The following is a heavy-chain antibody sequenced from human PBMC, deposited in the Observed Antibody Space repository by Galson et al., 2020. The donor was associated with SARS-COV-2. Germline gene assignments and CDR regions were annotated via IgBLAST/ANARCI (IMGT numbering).Heavy chain of an antibody. CDR1: GFTFSSYA. J-gene: IGHJ5*02. CDR3: ARDRGSDFDP. CDR2: ISYDGSNK. D-gene: IGHD3-10*01. V-gene: IGHV3-30-3*01. Sequence: TGGTLRLSCAASGFTFSSYAMHWVRQAPGKGLEWVAVISYDGSNKYYADSVKGRFTISRDNSKNTLYLQMNSLRAEDTAAYYCARDRGSDFDPWGQGTLVTVSS.